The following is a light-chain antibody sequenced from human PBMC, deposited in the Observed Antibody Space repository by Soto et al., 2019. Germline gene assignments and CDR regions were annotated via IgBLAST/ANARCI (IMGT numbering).Light chain of an antibody. CDR2: DIN. CDR1: SSNIGNNY. V-gene: IGLV1-51*01. Sequence: QSVLTQAPSVSAAPGQKVTISCSGSSSNIGNNYVSWYQQLPGTAPKLLIYDINKRPSGIPDRFSGSKSGTSATLGITGLQTGDEADYYCGTWDSSLSAVVFGGGTKLTVL. CDR3: GTWDSSLSAVV. J-gene: IGLJ2*01.